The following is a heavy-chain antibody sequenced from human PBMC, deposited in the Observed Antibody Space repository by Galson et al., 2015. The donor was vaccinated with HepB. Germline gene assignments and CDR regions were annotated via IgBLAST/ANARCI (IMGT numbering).Heavy chain of an antibody. CDR3: AKDSRYCSSTSCLPLEYYYYYYYMDV. CDR1: GFTFSSYG. CDR2: ISYDGSNK. J-gene: IGHJ6*03. D-gene: IGHD2-2*01. V-gene: IGHV3-30*18. Sequence: SLRLSCAASGFTFSSYGMHWVRQAPGKGLEWVAVISYDGSNKYYADSVKGRFTISRDNSKNTLYLQMNSLRAEDTAVYYCAKDSRYCSSTSCLPLEYYYYYYYMDVWGKGTTVTVSS.